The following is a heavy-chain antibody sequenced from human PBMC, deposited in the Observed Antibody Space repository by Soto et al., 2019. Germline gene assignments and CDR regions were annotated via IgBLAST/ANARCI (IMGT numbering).Heavy chain of an antibody. D-gene: IGHD2-15*01. J-gene: IGHJ4*02. V-gene: IGHV3-33*01. Sequence: PGGSLRLSCAASGFTSSSYGMHWVRQAPGKGLEWVAVIWYDGSNKYYADSVKGRFTISRDNSKNTLYLQMNSLRAEDTAVYYCARSQTPIGVVVAAIGYWGQGTLVTVSS. CDR3: ARSQTPIGVVVAAIGY. CDR1: GFTSSSYG. CDR2: IWYDGSNK.